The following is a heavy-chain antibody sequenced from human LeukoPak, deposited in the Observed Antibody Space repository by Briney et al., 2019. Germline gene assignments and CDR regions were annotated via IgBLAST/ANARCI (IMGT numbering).Heavy chain of an antibody. V-gene: IGHV3-21*01. CDR3: ARDGVATTTIDY. CDR1: GFTFSSYS. D-gene: IGHD5-24*01. CDR2: ISSSSSYI. Sequence: GGSLRLSCAASGFTFSSYSMNWVRQAPGKGLEWVSSISSSSSYIYYADSVKGRFTISRDNVKNSLYLQMNSLRAEDTAVYYCARDGVATTTIDYWGQGTLVTVSS. J-gene: IGHJ4*02.